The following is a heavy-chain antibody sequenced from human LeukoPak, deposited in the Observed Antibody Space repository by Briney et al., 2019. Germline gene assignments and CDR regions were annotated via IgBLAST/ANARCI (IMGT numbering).Heavy chain of an antibody. V-gene: IGHV3-21*01. CDR2: ISSSSSYI. D-gene: IGHD1/OR15-1a*01. CDR3: ARDLAWTNEGDYYYGMDV. J-gene: IGHJ6*02. Sequence: GGSLRLSCAASGFTFSSYSMNWVRQAPGKGLEWVSSISSSSSYIYYADSVKGRFTISRDNAKNSLYLQKNSLRAEDTAVYYCARDLAWTNEGDYYYGMDVWGQGTTVTVSS. CDR1: GFTFSSYS.